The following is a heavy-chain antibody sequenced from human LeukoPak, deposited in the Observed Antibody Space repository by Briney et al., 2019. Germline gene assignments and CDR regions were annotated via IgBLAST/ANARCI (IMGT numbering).Heavy chain of an antibody. J-gene: IGHJ6*03. Sequence: PSETLSLTCTVSGASISSSYWSWIRQPPGKGLEWIGSIYHSGSTYYNPSLKSRVTISVDMSKNQFSLKLSSVTAADTAVYYCARSAQCSGGSCYSNYYYYYMDVWGKGTTVTVSS. D-gene: IGHD2-15*01. CDR2: IYHSGST. CDR1: GASISSSY. V-gene: IGHV4-38-2*02. CDR3: ARSAQCSGGSCYSNYYYYYMDV.